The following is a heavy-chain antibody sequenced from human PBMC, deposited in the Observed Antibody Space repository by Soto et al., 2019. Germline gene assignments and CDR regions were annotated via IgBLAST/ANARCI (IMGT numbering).Heavy chain of an antibody. CDR1: GGSISSYY. CDR2: IYYSGST. CDR3: ASQGRYCSSTSCQKRVDY. J-gene: IGHJ4*02. D-gene: IGHD2-2*01. Sequence: QVQLQESGPGLVKPSETLSLTCTVSGGSISSYYWSWIRQPPGKGLEWIGYIYYSGSTNYNPSLKSRVTISVATSKNQFSLKLSSVTAADTAVYYCASQGRYCSSTSCQKRVDYWGQGTLVTVSS. V-gene: IGHV4-59*01.